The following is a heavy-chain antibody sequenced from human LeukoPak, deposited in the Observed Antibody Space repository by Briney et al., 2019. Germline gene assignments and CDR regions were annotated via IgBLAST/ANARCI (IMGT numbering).Heavy chain of an antibody. CDR1: GFTFSSYG. Sequence: PGGSLRLSCAASGFTFSSYGMHWVRQAPGKGLEWVAVISYDGSSKYYADSVKGQFTISRDNSKNTLYLQMNSLRAEDTAVYYCAKDPEMATITGHYFDYWGQGTLVTVSS. CDR3: AKDPEMATITGHYFDY. J-gene: IGHJ4*02. CDR2: ISYDGSSK. V-gene: IGHV3-30*18. D-gene: IGHD5-24*01.